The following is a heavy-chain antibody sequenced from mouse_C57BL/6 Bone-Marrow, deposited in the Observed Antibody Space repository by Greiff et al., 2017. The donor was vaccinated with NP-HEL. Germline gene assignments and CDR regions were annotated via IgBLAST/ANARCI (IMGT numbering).Heavy chain of an antibody. V-gene: IGHV5-12*01. J-gene: IGHJ4*01. Sequence: EVKLMESGGGLVQPGGSLKLSCAASGFTFSDYYMYWVRQTPEKRLEWVAYISNGGGSTYYPDTVKGRFTISRDNAKNTLYLQMSRLTSEDTAMYYCARHRGPQNYSNFYAMDYWGQGTSVTVSS. CDR3: ARHRGPQNYSNFYAMDY. D-gene: IGHD2-5*01. CDR2: ISNGGGST. CDR1: GFTFSDYY.